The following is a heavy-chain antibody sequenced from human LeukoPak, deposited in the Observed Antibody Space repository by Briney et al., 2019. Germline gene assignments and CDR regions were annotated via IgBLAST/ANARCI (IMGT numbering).Heavy chain of an antibody. J-gene: IGHJ4*02. CDR1: GFTFSSYS. D-gene: IGHD4-17*01. CDR3: ARARYDYGDERFLDY. Sequence: GSLRLTCAASGFTFSSYSMNWVRQAPGKGLEWVSSISSSSSYIYYADSVKGRFTISRDNAKNSLYLQMNSLRAEDTAVYYCARARYDYGDERFLDYWGQGTLVTVSS. V-gene: IGHV3-21*01. CDR2: ISSSSSYI.